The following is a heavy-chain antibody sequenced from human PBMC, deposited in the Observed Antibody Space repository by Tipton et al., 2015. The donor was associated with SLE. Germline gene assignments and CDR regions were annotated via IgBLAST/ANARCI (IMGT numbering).Heavy chain of an antibody. J-gene: IGHJ3*02. V-gene: IGHV3-30*02. D-gene: IGHD1-26*01. CDR2: IRYDGSNK. CDR1: GFTFSSYG. CDR3: ARETSESGSYFDAFDI. Sequence: SLRLSCAASGFTFSSYGMHWVRQAPGKGLEWVAFIRYDGSNKYYADSVKGRFTISRDNSKNTLYLQMNSLRAEDTAVYYCARETSESGSYFDAFDIWGQGTMVTVSS.